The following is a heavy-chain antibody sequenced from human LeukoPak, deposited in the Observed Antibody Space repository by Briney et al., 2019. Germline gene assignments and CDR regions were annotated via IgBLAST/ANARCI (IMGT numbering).Heavy chain of an antibody. CDR2: ISGDGGST. J-gene: IGHJ4*02. D-gene: IGHD3-9*01. CDR3: AKAARYFDWLPYFDS. V-gene: IGHV3-43*02. CDR1: GFTFDDYA. Sequence: QSGGSLRLSCAASGFTFDDYAMHWVRQPPGKGLEWVSLISGDGGSTDYADSVKGRFTVSRDNSKNSLYLQMNSLRTGDTAFYFCAKAARYFDWLPYFDSWGQGTLVTVSS.